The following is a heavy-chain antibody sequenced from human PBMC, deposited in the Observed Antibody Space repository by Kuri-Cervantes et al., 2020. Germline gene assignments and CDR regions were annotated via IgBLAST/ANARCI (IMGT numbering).Heavy chain of an antibody. D-gene: IGHD3-3*01. J-gene: IGHJ6*02. V-gene: IGHV1-69*13. Sequence: SVKVSCKASGGTFSSYAISWVRQAPGQGLEWMGGIIPIFGTANYAQKFQGRVTITADESTSTAYMELSSLRSEDTAVYYCAKEIRPQYYDFWSGYYTGGANMDVWGQGTTVTVSS. CDR1: GGTFSSYA. CDR2: IIPIFGTA. CDR3: AKEIRPQYYDFWSGYYTGGANMDV.